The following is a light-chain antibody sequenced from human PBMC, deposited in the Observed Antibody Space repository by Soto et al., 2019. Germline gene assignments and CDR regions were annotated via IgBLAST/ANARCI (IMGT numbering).Light chain of an antibody. J-gene: IGLJ2*01. CDR2: EVS. V-gene: IGLV2-14*01. CDR3: NSFASSNSLI. Sequence: QSALTQPASVSGSLGQSITISCTGTSIDIGAYNYVSWYQQHPGKAPKLIIYEVSYRPSGVSNRFSASKSANTASLTISGLQAEDEADYYCNSFASSNSLIFGGGTKLTVL. CDR1: SIDIGAYNY.